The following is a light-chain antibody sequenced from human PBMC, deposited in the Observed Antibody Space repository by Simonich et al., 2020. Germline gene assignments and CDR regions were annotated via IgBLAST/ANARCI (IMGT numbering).Light chain of an antibody. J-gene: IGLJ3*02. V-gene: IGLV5-37*01. CDR1: SDINVGSYN. CDR3: MIWPSNAWV. Sequence: QPVLTQPPSSSASPGESARLTCTLPSDINVGSYNIYWYQQQPGSPPRYLLYYYSDSDKVQGSGGPSLFSGAKDASANTGILLISGLQSEDEADYYCMIWPSNAWVFGGGTKLTVL. CDR2: YYSDSDK.